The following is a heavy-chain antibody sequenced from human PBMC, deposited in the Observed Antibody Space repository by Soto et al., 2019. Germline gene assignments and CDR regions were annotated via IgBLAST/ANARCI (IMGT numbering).Heavy chain of an antibody. Sequence: EVQLLDSGGGLVQPGGSLRLSCAASGFTFSSYAMSWVRQAPGKGLEWVSSINNSGGTTYYADSVKGRITISRDNSKKTLYLQVNRLRAEDTAVYYCAKGGDSGSYFAAGNSDYWGQGTLVTVSS. D-gene: IGHD1-26*01. V-gene: IGHV3-23*01. CDR3: AKGGDSGSYFAAGNSDY. CDR2: INNSGGTT. J-gene: IGHJ4*02. CDR1: GFTFSSYA.